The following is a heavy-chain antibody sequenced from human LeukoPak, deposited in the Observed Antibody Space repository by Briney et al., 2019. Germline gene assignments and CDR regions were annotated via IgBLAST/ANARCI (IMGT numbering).Heavy chain of an antibody. CDR2: IIPIFGTA. D-gene: IGHD3-10*01. Sequence: SVKVSCKASGGTFSSYAISWVRQAPGQGLEWMGGIIPIFGTANYAQKFQGRVTITADKSTSTAYMELSSLRSEDTAVYYCAGEVDYYGSGSYLDYWGQGTLVTVSS. V-gene: IGHV1-69*06. CDR1: GGTFSSYA. CDR3: AGEVDYYGSGSYLDY. J-gene: IGHJ4*02.